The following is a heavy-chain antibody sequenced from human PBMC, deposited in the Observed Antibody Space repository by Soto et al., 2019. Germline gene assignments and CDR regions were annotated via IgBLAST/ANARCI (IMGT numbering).Heavy chain of an antibody. CDR1: GFTFSSYG. J-gene: IGHJ4*02. V-gene: IGHV3-30*18. CDR3: AKARSFRGNIAVVTFDY. CDR2: ISYDGSNK. Sequence: QVQLVESGGGVVQPGRSLRLSCAASGFTFSSYGMHWVRQAPGKGLEWVAVISYDGSNKYYADSVKGRFTISRDNSKNTLYLQMNSLRAEDTAVYYCAKARSFRGNIAVVTFDYWGQGTLVTVSS. D-gene: IGHD6-19*01.